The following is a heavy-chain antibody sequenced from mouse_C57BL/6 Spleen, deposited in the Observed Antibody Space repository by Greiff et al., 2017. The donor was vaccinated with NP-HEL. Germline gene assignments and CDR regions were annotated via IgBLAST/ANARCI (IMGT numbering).Heavy chain of an antibody. D-gene: IGHD4-1*01. CDR1: GYTFTSYW. J-gene: IGHJ1*03. CDR3: ARGDWDGWYFDV. V-gene: IGHV1-64*01. CDR2: IHPHSGST. Sequence: QVQLQQPGAELVKPGASVKLSCKASGYTFTSYWMHWVKQRPGQGLEWIGMIHPHSGSTNYNEKFKSKATLTVDKSSSTAYMQLSSLTSEDSAVYYCARGDWDGWYFDVWGTGTTVTVSS.